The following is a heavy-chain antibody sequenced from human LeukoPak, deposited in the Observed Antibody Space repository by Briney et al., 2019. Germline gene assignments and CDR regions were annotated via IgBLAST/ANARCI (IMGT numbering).Heavy chain of an antibody. J-gene: IGHJ4*02. D-gene: IGHD3-10*01. Sequence: HSGGSLRLSCLTSGFTFRDYGLGWVRQAPGMGLEWVSFIRSRIYGGAPEYAASVRGRFSVSRDDSESIAYLQMNNLKSEDTAVYYCARGRTVSGAKYYFDFWSPGTLVTVSS. V-gene: IGHV3-49*04. CDR1: GFTFRDYG. CDR2: IRSRIYGGAP. CDR3: ARGRTVSGAKYYFDF.